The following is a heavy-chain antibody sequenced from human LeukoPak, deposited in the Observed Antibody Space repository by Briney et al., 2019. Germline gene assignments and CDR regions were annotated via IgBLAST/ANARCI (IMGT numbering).Heavy chain of an antibody. Sequence: GASVKVSCKASGYTFTSYYMHWVRQAPGQGLEWMGIINPSGGSTSYAQKFQGRVTMTRDTSTSTVYMELSSLRSEDTAVYYCARSGITVDNGGNWGHWFDPWGQGTLVTVSS. CDR2: INPSGGST. CDR1: GYTFTSYY. V-gene: IGHV1-46*01. CDR3: ARSGITVDNGGNWGHWFDP. D-gene: IGHD4-23*01. J-gene: IGHJ5*02.